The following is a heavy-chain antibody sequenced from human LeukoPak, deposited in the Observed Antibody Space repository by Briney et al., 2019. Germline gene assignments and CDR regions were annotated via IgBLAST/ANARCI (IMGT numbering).Heavy chain of an antibody. CDR3: ASAPRIFGVALDY. CDR1: GGSFSYYY. CDR2: INHSGST. D-gene: IGHD3-3*02. J-gene: IGHJ4*02. V-gene: IGHV4-34*01. Sequence: SETLSLTCAVYGGSFSYYYWNCIRQPPGKGLEWIGEINHSGSTNYNPSLKSRVTISVDTSKNQFSLKLSSVTAADTAVYYCASAPRIFGVALDYWGQGTLVTVSS.